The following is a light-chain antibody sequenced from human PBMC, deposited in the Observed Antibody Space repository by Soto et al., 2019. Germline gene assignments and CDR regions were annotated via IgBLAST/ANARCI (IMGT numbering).Light chain of an antibody. CDR2: GAS. J-gene: IGKJ5*01. Sequence: DIQMAQSPSTLSASVEDRVTITCRASQSIGDFLAWYQQKPGKAPKLLIYGASTLQSGVPSRFSGSGSGADFTLTISSLQPEDSATYYCQLSHTTLTFGQGTRLEIK. CDR3: QLSHTTLT. CDR1: QSIGDF. V-gene: IGKV1-5*01.